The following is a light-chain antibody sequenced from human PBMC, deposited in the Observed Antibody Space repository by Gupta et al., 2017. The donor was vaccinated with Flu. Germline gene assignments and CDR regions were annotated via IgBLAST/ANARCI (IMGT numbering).Light chain of an antibody. V-gene: IGKV1-17*01. J-gene: IGKJ1*01. CDR2: GAS. CDR3: LQHSSYPWT. CDR1: QGIRND. Sequence: PSLRSASVGDRVTITWRASQGIRNDLAWYQPKPVKAPKRLIYGASSLQRGVPSRFSGRGYGTEFTLTIRSRQPEDFATYYCLQHSSYPWTFGQGTKLEIK.